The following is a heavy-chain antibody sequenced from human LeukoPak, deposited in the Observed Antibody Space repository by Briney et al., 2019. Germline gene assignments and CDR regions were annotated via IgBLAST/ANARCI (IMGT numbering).Heavy chain of an antibody. J-gene: IGHJ6*02. V-gene: IGHV3-30*03. Sequence: GSLRLSCAASGFTFSSYGMHWVRQAPGKGLEWGAVISYDGGNKYYADSVKGRFTISRDNSKNTLYLQMNSLRAEDTAVYYCAIAIAVAGAGMDVWGQGTTVTVSS. D-gene: IGHD6-19*01. CDR1: GFTFSSYG. CDR3: AIAIAVAGAGMDV. CDR2: ISYDGGNK.